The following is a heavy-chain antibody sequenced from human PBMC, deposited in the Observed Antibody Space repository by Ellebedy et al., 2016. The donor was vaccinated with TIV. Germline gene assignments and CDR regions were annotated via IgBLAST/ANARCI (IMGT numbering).Heavy chain of an antibody. Sequence: AASVKVSCQASGYTFTGYYIHWVRQAPVHGLEWMGWVNPNRGCPNYAQKFQGWVTMTRDTSISTVYMELSRLKSDYTSFYYCARGRKLGIVWYYLEYWGQGTLVTVSS. D-gene: IGHD3-16*01. CDR2: VNPNRGCP. V-gene: IGHV1-2*04. J-gene: IGHJ4*02. CDR3: ARGRKLGIVWYYLEY. CDR1: GYTFTGYY.